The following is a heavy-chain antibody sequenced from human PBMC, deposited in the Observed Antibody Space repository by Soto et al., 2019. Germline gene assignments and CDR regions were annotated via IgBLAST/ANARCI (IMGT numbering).Heavy chain of an antibody. CDR1: GGSISSSSYY. J-gene: IGHJ4*02. Sequence: SSETLSLTCTVSGGSISSSSYYWGWIRQPPGKGLEWIGSIYYSGSTYYNPSLKSRVTISVDTSKNQFSLKLSSVTVADTAVYYCARSIRYCTNGVCPVKYWGQGTLVTVSS. CDR3: ARSIRYCTNGVCPVKY. D-gene: IGHD2-8*01. V-gene: IGHV4-39*01. CDR2: IYYSGST.